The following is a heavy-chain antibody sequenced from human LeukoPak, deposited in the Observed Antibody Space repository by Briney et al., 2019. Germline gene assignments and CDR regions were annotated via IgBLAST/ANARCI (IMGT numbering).Heavy chain of an antibody. D-gene: IGHD2-15*01. Sequence: AASVKVSCKASGYTFTGYYMHWVRQAPGQGLEWMGWINPNSGGTNYAQKFQGRVTMTRDTSISTAYMELSRLRSDDTAVYYCARVNVVVVAATQGNVLFDYWGQGTLVTVSS. CDR3: ARVNVVVVAATQGNVLFDY. CDR1: GYTFTGYY. V-gene: IGHV1-2*02. CDR2: INPNSGGT. J-gene: IGHJ4*02.